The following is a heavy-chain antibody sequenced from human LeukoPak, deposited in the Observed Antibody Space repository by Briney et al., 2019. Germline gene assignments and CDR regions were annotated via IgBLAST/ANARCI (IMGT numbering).Heavy chain of an antibody. J-gene: IGHJ4*02. D-gene: IGHD3-22*01. CDR1: GFSLSTSGVG. V-gene: IGHV2-5*02. Sequence: SGPTLVKPTQTLTLTCTFSGFSLSTSGVGVGWIRQPPGKALEWLALIYWDDDKRYSPSLKSRLTITKDTSKNQVVLTMTNMDPVDTATYYCAHWDAMIVKNYFDYWGQGTLVTVSP. CDR3: AHWDAMIVKNYFDY. CDR2: IYWDDDK.